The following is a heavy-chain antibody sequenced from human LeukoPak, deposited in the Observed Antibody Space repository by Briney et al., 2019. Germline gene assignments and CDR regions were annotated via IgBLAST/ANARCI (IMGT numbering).Heavy chain of an antibody. CDR3: ARDGDSGSYYDGYPPAHGAFDI. CDR2: INTNTGNP. D-gene: IGHD1-26*01. Sequence: GASVKVSCKASGYTFTSYDINWVRQATGQGLEWMGWINTNTGNPTYAQGFTGRFVFSLDTSVSTAYLQISSLKAEDTAVYYCARDGDSGSYYDGYPPAHGAFDIWGQGTMVTVSS. V-gene: IGHV7-4-1*02. J-gene: IGHJ3*02. CDR1: GYTFTSYD.